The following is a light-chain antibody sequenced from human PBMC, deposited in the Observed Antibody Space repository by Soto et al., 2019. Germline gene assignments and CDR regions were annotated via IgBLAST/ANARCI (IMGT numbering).Light chain of an antibody. Sequence: EIVLTQSPGTLSLSPGERATLSCRASQSVSSSYLAWYQQKPGQPPRLLLYGASSRATGIPDRFSGSGSGTDFTLTISRLEPEDFAVYYCQQYGSSHTFGQGTKLEIK. CDR3: QQYGSSHT. CDR2: GAS. CDR1: QSVSSSY. V-gene: IGKV3-20*01. J-gene: IGKJ2*01.